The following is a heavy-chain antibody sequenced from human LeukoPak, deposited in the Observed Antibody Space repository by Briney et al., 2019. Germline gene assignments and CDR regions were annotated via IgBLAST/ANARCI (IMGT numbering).Heavy chain of an antibody. CDR1: GFTFSSYA. CDR2: ISFDGSNT. J-gene: IGHJ5*02. CDR3: ARSARQYLVPAWFDP. D-gene: IGHD2-2*01. Sequence: PGGSLRLSCAASGFTFSSYAMHWVRQAPGKGLEWVAVISFDGSNTYYADSVKGRFTISRDNSKNTLYLQMNSLRAEDTAVYYCARSARQYLVPAWFDPWGQGTPVTVSS. V-gene: IGHV3-30*04.